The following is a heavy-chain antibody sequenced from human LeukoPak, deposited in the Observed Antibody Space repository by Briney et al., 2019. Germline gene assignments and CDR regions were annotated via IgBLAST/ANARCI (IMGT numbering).Heavy chain of an antibody. CDR3: ARLSTVTTSFDY. CDR2: IHTSGST. Sequence: SETLSLTCTFSGGSISSYYWSWIRQPAGKGLEWIGRIHTSGSTNYNPSLKSRVTMSVDTSKDQFSLKLSSVTAADTAVYYCARLSTVTTSFDYWGQGTLVTVSS. V-gene: IGHV4-4*07. D-gene: IGHD4-17*01. J-gene: IGHJ4*02. CDR1: GGSISSYY.